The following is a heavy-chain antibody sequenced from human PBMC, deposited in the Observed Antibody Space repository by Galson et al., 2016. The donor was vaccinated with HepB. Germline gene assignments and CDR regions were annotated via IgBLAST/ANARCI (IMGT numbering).Heavy chain of an antibody. D-gene: IGHD3-9*01. V-gene: IGHV3-23*01. CDR1: GFHFRTYA. Sequence: SLRLSCAASGFHFRTYAMTWVRQAPGKGLEWVSAIDGGARTSYADSVKGRFIISRDNSKNTLYLQMDSLRADDTAVYYCAKDEPPAISWGQGTLVTVSS. J-gene: IGHJ4*02. CDR3: AKDEPPAIS. CDR2: IDGGART.